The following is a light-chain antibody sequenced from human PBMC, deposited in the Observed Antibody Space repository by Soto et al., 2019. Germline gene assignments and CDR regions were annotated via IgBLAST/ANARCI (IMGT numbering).Light chain of an antibody. V-gene: IGLV2-23*02. Sequence: SALTQPASVSGSPGQSITISCTGTSGDIGTYNLVSWYQQRPGRAPKLFIFEVNKRPSGVSNRFSASKSGNTASLTISGLQAEDEADYHCCSYAGRSTVICGGGTKLTVL. CDR2: EVN. CDR1: SGDIGTYNL. CDR3: CSYAGRSTVI. J-gene: IGLJ2*01.